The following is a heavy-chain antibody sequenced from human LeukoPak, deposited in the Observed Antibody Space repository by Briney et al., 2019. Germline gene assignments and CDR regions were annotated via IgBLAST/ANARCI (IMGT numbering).Heavy chain of an antibody. V-gene: IGHV4-61*02. CDR1: GGSISSGSYY. Sequence: PSETLSLTCTVSGGSISSGSYYWSWIRQPAGKGLEWIGRIYTSGSTNYNPSLKSRVTISVDTSKNQFSLKLSSVTAADTAVYYCARSARYYYDSSGYYLYWYFDLWGRGTLVTVSS. CDR3: ARSARYYYDSSGYYLYWYFDL. CDR2: IYTSGST. J-gene: IGHJ2*01. D-gene: IGHD3-22*01.